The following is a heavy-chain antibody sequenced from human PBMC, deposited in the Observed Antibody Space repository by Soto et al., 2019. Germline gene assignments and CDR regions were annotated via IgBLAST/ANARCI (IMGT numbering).Heavy chain of an antibody. CDR1: GYTLTELS. D-gene: IGHD3-3*01. Sequence: GASVKVSCKVSGYTLTELSMHWVRQAPGKGLEWMGGFDPEDGETIYAQKFQGGVTMTEDTSTDTAYMELSSLRSEDTAVYYCATVRFLEWLSMVWFDPWGQGTLVTVSS. V-gene: IGHV1-24*01. J-gene: IGHJ5*02. CDR2: FDPEDGET. CDR3: ATVRFLEWLSMVWFDP.